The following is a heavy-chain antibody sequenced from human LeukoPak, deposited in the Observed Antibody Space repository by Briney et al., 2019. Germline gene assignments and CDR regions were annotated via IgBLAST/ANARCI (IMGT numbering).Heavy chain of an antibody. J-gene: IGHJ4*02. CDR3: ARTLTAMAPGDY. D-gene: IGHD5-18*01. Sequence: PSETLSLTCAVYGGSFSNYYWSWIRQPPGKGLEWIGEINHSGSTNYNPSLKSRVTISVDTSKNQFSLKLSSVTAADTAVYYCARTLTAMAPGDYWGQGTLVTVSS. V-gene: IGHV4-34*01. CDR1: GGSFSNYY. CDR2: INHSGST.